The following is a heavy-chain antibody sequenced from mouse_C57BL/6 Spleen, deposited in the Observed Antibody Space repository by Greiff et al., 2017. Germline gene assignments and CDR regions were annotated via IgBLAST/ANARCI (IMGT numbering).Heavy chain of an antibody. J-gene: IGHJ1*03. CDR2: IWSGGST. Sequence: QVQLKESGPGLVQPSQRLSITCTVSGFSLTSYGVHWVRQSPGKGLEWLGVIWSGGSTDYNAAFISRLSISKDNSKSQVFFKMNSLQADDTAIYYCARGADYDYHWYIDVWGTGTTVTVSS. D-gene: IGHD2-4*01. CDR1: GFSLTSYG. V-gene: IGHV2-2*01. CDR3: ARGADYDYHWYIDV.